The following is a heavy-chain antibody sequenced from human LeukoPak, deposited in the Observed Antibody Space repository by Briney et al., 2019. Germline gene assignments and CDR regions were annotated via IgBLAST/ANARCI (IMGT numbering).Heavy chain of an antibody. D-gene: IGHD6-6*01. CDR2: VNNDGFST. CDR1: GFAFSSHW. CDR3: ASLTVPRHEGFDG. Sequence: GGSLRLSCAASGFAFSSHWMQWVRQAPGKGLFWVSRVNNDGFSTTYADSVKGRFTISRDNAKNTVYLQMNSLGADDTAVYYCASLTVPRHEGFDGWGQGTMVTVSS. V-gene: IGHV3-74*01. J-gene: IGHJ3*01.